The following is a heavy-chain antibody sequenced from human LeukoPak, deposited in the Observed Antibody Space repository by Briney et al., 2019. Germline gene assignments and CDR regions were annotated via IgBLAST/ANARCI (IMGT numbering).Heavy chain of an antibody. Sequence: GESLKISCVASGYRFPNYWIGWVRQMPGKGLEWMGIICPGDSDTRYSPSFQGQVTISADKSLSTAYLQWSSLKASDTAMYYCARSRFLEWLLPDYYYYMDVWGKGTTVTVSS. CDR2: ICPGDSDT. CDR3: ARSRFLEWLLPDYYYYMDV. CDR1: GYRFPNYW. V-gene: IGHV5-51*01. J-gene: IGHJ6*03. D-gene: IGHD3-3*01.